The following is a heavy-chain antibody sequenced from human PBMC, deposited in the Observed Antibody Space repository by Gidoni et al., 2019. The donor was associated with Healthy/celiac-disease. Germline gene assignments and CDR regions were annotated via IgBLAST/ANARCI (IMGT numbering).Heavy chain of an antibody. CDR2: ISYDGSNK. CDR1: GFTFSSYA. V-gene: IGHV3-30-3*01. Sequence: QVQLVESGGGVVQPGRSLRLSCAASGFTFSSYAMPWVRQAPGKGLEWVAVISYDGSNKYYADSVKGRFTISRDNSKNTLYLQMNSLRAEDTAVYYCARDGCSGGSCYSHYYYYGMDVWGQGTTVTVSS. CDR3: ARDGCSGGSCYSHYYYYGMDV. J-gene: IGHJ6*02. D-gene: IGHD2-15*01.